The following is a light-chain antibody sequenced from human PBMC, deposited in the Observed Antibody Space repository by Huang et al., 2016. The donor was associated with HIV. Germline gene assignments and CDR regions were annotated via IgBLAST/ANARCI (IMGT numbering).Light chain of an antibody. J-gene: IGKJ1*01. CDR1: QSVTND. Sequence: EIVMTQSPATLSVSPGERATLSCRASQSVTNDVAWYQQKPGQAPRLLIYGASNRATGIPAGFRGSGSGTEFTLTISSLQFEDFAVYYCQQYNDWPWTFGQGTKVEIK. CDR3: QQYNDWPWT. V-gene: IGKV3-15*01. CDR2: GAS.